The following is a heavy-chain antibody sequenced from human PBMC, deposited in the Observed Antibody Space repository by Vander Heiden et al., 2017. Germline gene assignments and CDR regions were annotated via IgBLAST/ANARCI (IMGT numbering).Heavy chain of an antibody. CDR2: IYYSGNT. D-gene: IGHD6-6*01. J-gene: IGHJ5*02. CDR3: ARHSSSSRGWFDP. V-gene: IGHV4-59*01. CDR1: GGSISSYY. Sequence: QVQLQESGPGLVKPSATLSLTCTVSGGSISSYYWSWIRQPPGKGLEWIGYIYYSGNTNYNPSLKSRVTISVDTSKNQFSLKLSSVTAADTAVYYCARHSSSSRGWFDPWGQGTLVTVSS.